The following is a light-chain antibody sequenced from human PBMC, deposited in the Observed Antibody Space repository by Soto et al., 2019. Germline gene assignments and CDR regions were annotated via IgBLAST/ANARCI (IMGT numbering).Light chain of an antibody. V-gene: IGLV2-14*01. CDR1: SSDVGNYNY. CDR3: SSYTTSRTWV. Sequence: QSVLTQPASVSGSPGQSITISCTGTSSDVGNYNYVSWYQHHPGKAPKLMIYEVSYRPSGVSVRFSGSKSGNTASLTISGLPAEDEANYYCSSYTTSRTWVFGGGTKLTVL. CDR2: EVS. J-gene: IGLJ3*02.